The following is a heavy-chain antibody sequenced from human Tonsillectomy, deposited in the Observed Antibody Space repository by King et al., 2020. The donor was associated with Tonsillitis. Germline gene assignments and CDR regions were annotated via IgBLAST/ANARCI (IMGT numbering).Heavy chain of an antibody. J-gene: IGHJ5*02. CDR1: GFTFSSYE. CDR2: ISTSVSTI. Sequence: VQLVESGGGLVQPGGSLRLSCAASGFTFSSYEMNWVRQAPGKGREGVSYISTSVSTILSAASVRGRFTISRDNAKNSLYMQMNSLRAEDTALYYCTRAKYTSGWFPRGLGNWIDPWGQGTLVTVSS. D-gene: IGHD6-19*01. CDR3: TRAKYTSGWFPRGLGNWIDP. V-gene: IGHV3-48*03.